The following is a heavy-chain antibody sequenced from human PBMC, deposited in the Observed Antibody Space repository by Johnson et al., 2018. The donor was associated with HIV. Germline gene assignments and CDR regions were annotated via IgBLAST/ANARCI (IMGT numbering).Heavy chain of an antibody. J-gene: IGHJ3*01. V-gene: IGHV3-30*02. CDR3: AKSHATGRCEWFLVSGGEPGAFDL. D-gene: IGHD3-3*01. CDR1: GFTFSSYG. Sequence: QVQLVESGGGVVQPGGSLRLSCAASGFTFSSYGMHWVRQAPGKGLEWVAFIRYDGSDKYYADSVKGRFTISRDNSKNTLYLQMNSLRPEDTAVYYCAKSHATGRCEWFLVSGGEPGAFDLWGQGTMVTVSS. CDR2: IRYDGSDK.